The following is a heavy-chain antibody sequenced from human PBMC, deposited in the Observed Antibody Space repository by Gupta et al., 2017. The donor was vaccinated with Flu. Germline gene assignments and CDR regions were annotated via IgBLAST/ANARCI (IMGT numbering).Heavy chain of an antibody. D-gene: IGHD2-2*01. CDR1: GFTFSSYS. V-gene: IGHV3-21*01. J-gene: IGHJ4*02. CDR3: ARGVPAGDY. CDR2: ISSSSSYL. Sequence: EVQLVESGGGLVKPGGSLRLSCAASGFTFSSYSMNWVRQAPGKGLEWVSSISSSSSYLYYADSVKGRFTISRDNAKNSLYLQMNSLRAEDTAVYYCARGVPAGDYWGQGTLVTVSS.